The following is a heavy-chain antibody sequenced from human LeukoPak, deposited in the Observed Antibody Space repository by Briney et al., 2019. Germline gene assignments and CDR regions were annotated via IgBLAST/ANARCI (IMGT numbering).Heavy chain of an antibody. V-gene: IGHV3-23*01. D-gene: IGHD3-3*01. Sequence: PGRSLRLSCAASGFTFSSYAMHWVRQAPGKGLEWVSAISGSGGSTYYADSVKGRFTISRDNSKNTLYLQMNSLRAEDTAVYYCAKDPVFWSGVTPSYYYYGMDVWGQGTTVTVSS. CDR2: ISGSGGST. CDR3: AKDPVFWSGVTPSYYYYGMDV. CDR1: GFTFSSYA. J-gene: IGHJ6*02.